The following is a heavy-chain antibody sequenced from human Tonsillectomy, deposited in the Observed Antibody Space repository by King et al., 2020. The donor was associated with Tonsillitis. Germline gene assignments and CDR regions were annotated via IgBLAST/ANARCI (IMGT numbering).Heavy chain of an antibody. CDR1: GGSISSTNW. V-gene: IGHV4-4*02. Sequence: QLQESGPGLVKPSGTLSLTCAVSGGSISSTNWWSWVRQSPGKGLEWIGEIFHSGTTNYNPSLKNRVTISVDKSKNHFSLKLSSVTAADTAVYYCAKNEGWKREFFDYWGQGTLVTVSS. J-gene: IGHJ4*02. D-gene: IGHD1-1*01. CDR2: IFHSGTT. CDR3: AKNEGWKREFFDY.